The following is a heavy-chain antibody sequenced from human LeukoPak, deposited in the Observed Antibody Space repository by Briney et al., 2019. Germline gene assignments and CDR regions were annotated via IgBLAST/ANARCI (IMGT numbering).Heavy chain of an antibody. V-gene: IGHV1-2*02. CDR3: ARVDTAMVAGGGDY. J-gene: IGHJ4*02. CDR2: INPNSGGT. D-gene: IGHD5-18*01. Sequence: ASVKVSCKASGYSFTGYYMHWVRQAPGQGLEWMGWINPNSGGTKYAQKFKGRVTVTRDTSISTAYMELSRLRSDDTAVYYCARVDTAMVAGGGDYWGQGTLVTVSS. CDR1: GYSFTGYY.